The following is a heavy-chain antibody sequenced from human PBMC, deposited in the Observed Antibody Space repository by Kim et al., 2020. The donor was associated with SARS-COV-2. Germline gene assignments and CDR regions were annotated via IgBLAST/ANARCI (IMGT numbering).Heavy chain of an antibody. CDR3: ARVPTVVTPDAFDV. Sequence: AVSVKSRMTINPDTSRNQCSLQLNSVTPEDAAVYYCARVPTVVTPDAFDVWGQGTVVTVSS. V-gene: IGHV6-1*01. D-gene: IGHD2-15*01. J-gene: IGHJ3*01.